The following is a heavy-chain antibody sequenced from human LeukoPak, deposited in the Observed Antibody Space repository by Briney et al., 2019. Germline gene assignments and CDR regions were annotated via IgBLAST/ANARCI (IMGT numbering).Heavy chain of an antibody. CDR3: ARVWFGDRRDAFDI. CDR2: ISSSSSYI. D-gene: IGHD3-10*01. V-gene: IGHV3-21*01. CDR1: GFTFDDYD. J-gene: IGHJ3*02. Sequence: GGSLRLSCAASGFTFDDYDLSWVRQAPGKGLEWVSSISSSSSYIYYADSVKGRFTISRDNAKNSLYLQMNSLRAEDTAVYYCARVWFGDRRDAFDIWGQGTMVTVSS.